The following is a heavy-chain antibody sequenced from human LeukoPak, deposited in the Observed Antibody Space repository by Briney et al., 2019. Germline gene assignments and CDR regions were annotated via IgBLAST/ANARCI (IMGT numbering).Heavy chain of an antibody. CDR2: IIPILGIV. CDR3: ARARTIVDAFDN. D-gene: IGHD2/OR15-2a*01. J-gene: IGHJ3*02. CDR1: GDTFSTSA. Sequence: ASVKVSCKASGDTFSTSAISWVRQAPGQGLEWMGRIIPILGIVDYTQEFQGRVTITADKSTTTVYMELSSLRSEDTAVYYCARARTIVDAFDNWGQGTMVTVSS. V-gene: IGHV1-69*04.